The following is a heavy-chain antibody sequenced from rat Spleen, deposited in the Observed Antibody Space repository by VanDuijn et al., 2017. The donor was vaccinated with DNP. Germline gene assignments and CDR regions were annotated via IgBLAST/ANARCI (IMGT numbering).Heavy chain of an antibody. CDR3: ARHPLAGSN. J-gene: IGHJ2*01. Sequence: EVQLEESGGDLVLPGRSLTLSCAASGFTFSNYYMAWVRQAPTKGLEWVASISSVGGTTYYRDSVKGRFTISRDNGRSTLYLQMDNLRSEDTATYYCARHPLAGSNWGQGVMVTVSS. CDR1: GFTFSNYY. V-gene: IGHV5-25*01. D-gene: IGHD3-1*01. CDR2: ISSVGGTT.